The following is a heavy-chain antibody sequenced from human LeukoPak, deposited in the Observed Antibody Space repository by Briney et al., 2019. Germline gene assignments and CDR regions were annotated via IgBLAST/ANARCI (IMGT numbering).Heavy chain of an antibody. Sequence: ASVKVSCTVSGYTLTELSMHWVRQAPGKGLEWMGGFDPEDGETIYAQKFQGRVTMTEDTSTDTAYMELSSLRSEDTAVYYCATFGRRVWELLDVYWGQGTLVTVSS. D-gene: IGHD1-26*01. CDR3: ATFGRRVWELLDVY. V-gene: IGHV1-24*01. CDR2: FDPEDGET. CDR1: GYTLTELS. J-gene: IGHJ4*02.